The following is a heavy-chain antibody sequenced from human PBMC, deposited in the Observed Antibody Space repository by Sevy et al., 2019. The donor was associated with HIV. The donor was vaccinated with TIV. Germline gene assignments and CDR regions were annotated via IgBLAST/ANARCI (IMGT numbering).Heavy chain of an antibody. CDR3: VKEGGGGGGDH. J-gene: IGHJ4*02. V-gene: IGHV3-30*02. CDR1: GFSFSSYG. D-gene: IGHD3-16*01. CDR2: IQYDGSNK. Sequence: GESLKISCAASGFSFSSYGMHWVRQAPGKGLEWMSYIQYDGSNKDYADSVKGRFTISRDNSKNTLYLQMNSLRVEDRAVFYCVKEGGGGGGDHWGQGTLVTVSS.